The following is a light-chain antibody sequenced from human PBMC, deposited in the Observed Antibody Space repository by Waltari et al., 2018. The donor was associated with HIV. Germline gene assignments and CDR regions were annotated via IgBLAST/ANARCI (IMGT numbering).Light chain of an antibody. CDR2: YDS. CDR3: QVWDSTSDHRV. J-gene: IGLJ3*02. V-gene: IGLV3-21*04. Sequence: VSVAPGKTATITCGGNSIGDKSVHWYQQKPGQAPVVVIYYDSDRPSGIPERFSGSNSGNTATLTISRVEAGDEADYYCQVWDSTSDHRVFGGGTKLTVL. CDR1: SIGDKS.